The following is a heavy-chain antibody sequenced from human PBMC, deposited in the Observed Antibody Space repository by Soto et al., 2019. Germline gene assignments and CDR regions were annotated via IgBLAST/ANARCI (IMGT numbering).Heavy chain of an antibody. CDR2: ISSSGSTI. J-gene: IGHJ3*02. V-gene: IGHV3-48*03. CDR3: ATIYTGDAFDI. D-gene: IGHD3-16*01. Sequence: EVQLVESGGGLVQPGGSLRLSCAASGFTFSSYEMNWVRQAPGKGLEWVSYISSSGSTIYYADSVKGRFTISRDNAKNSLYLQMNSLRAEDTAVYYCATIYTGDAFDIWGQGTMVTVSS. CDR1: GFTFSSYE.